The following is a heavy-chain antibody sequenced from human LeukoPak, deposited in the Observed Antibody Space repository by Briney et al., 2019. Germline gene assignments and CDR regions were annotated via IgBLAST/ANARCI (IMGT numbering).Heavy chain of an antibody. CDR2: IYYSGST. CDR1: GGSISSYY. J-gene: IGHJ4*02. Sequence: SETLSLTCTVSGGSISSYYWSWIRQPAGKGLEWIGYIYYSGSTNYNSSLKSRVTISVDTSKNQFSLKLTSVTAAGTAVYYCARDGTLRGQWLVWGQGTLVTVSS. D-gene: IGHD6-19*01. V-gene: IGHV4-59*01. CDR3: ARDGTLRGQWLV.